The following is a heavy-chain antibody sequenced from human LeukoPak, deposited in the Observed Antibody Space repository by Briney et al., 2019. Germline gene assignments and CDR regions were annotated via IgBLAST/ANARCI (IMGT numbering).Heavy chain of an antibody. J-gene: IGHJ4*02. Sequence: GRSLRLSCAASGFTFDDYAMHWVRQAPGKGLEWVSGISWNSGSIGYADSVKGRFTISRDNAKNSLYLQMNGLRAEDTALYYCAKDIGSSWYGSFDYWGQGTLVTVSS. V-gene: IGHV3-9*01. CDR2: ISWNSGSI. D-gene: IGHD6-13*01. CDR3: AKDIGSSWYGSFDY. CDR1: GFTFDDYA.